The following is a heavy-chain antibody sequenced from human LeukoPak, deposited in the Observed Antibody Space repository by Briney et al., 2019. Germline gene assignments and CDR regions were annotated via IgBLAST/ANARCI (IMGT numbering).Heavy chain of an antibody. CDR2: IYYSGST. CDR1: GGSISSSIYY. CDR3: ARDVQNYYGSGSYYSGDY. Sequence: PSETLSLTCTVSGGSISSSIYYWGWIRQPPGKGLEWIGSIYYSGSTYYNPSLKSRVTISVDTSKNQFSLKLSSVTAADTAVYYCARDVQNYYGSGSYYSGDYWGQGTLVTVSS. V-gene: IGHV4-39*02. D-gene: IGHD3-10*01. J-gene: IGHJ4*02.